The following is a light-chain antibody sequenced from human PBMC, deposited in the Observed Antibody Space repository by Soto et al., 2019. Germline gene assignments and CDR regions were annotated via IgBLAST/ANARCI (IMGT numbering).Light chain of an antibody. CDR1: QSTRTW. V-gene: IGKV1-5*03. CDR3: QQYITDPYA. J-gene: IGKJ1*01. CDR2: EAS. Sequence: DIQMTQSPSTLSASVGDRVTITCRASQSTRTWLAWYQQRPGKTPKLLISEASKLESGVPSRFSGRGSGTEFTLTISRLQPDDFETDYCQQYITDPYAFGQGNKVEIK.